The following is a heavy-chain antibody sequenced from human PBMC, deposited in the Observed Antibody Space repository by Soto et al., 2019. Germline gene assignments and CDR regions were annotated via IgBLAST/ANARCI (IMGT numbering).Heavy chain of an antibody. CDR2: MNPNSGNT. Sequence: GGSVTVSCKASGYTFTRYDINWVRQAPGQGLEWMGWMNPNSGNTGYAQKFQGRVTMTRNTSISTAYMELSSLRSEDTAVYYCARGGLRYFDWLPYHHDAFDIWGQGTMVTVSS. CDR1: GYTFTRYD. CDR3: ARGGLRYFDWLPYHHDAFDI. D-gene: IGHD3-9*01. J-gene: IGHJ3*02. V-gene: IGHV1-8*01.